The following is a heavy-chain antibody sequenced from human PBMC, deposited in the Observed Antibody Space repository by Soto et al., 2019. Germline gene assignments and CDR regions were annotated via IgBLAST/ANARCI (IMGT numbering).Heavy chain of an antibody. Sequence: PGGSLRLSCVVSGFPFSIYAMTWVRQAPGKGLEWVSGVSDSGGSTYYADSVKGRFTVSRDNSRNTLYLQMNRLRAEDTAVYYCAKDGGSSGFDFSSVTFGPWGQGTLVTVSS. J-gene: IGHJ5*02. CDR3: AKDGGSSGFDFSSVTFGP. CDR2: VSDSGGST. CDR1: GFPFSIYA. D-gene: IGHD5-12*01. V-gene: IGHV3-23*01.